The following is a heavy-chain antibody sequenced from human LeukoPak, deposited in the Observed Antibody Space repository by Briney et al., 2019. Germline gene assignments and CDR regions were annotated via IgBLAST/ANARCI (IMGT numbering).Heavy chain of an antibody. J-gene: IGHJ5*02. CDR3: ARGAHSVSFSSWFHP. V-gene: IGHV1-69*05. D-gene: IGHD3-10*01. CDR1: GGTFNKYA. Sequence: GSSVKVSCKASGGTFNKYAITWVRQAPGQGLEWMGGIIPMHAPARCAQNFQGRVTITTDESTSTAYMELSSLKSEDTALYYCARGAHSVSFSSWFHPWGQGTLVTVSS. CDR2: IIPMHAPA.